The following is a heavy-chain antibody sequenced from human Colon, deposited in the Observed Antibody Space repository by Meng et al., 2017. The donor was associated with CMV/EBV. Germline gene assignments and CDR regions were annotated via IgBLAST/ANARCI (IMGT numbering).Heavy chain of an antibody. Sequence: QVKVEASGPGLVKPLEAVSLTCNLSGGSISGHYWTWIRRAAGEGLQWLGRIYSNGRIDENYSLRSRVTISVDTSKNQLSLRLTSVTAADTAVYYCGRAGARGVPIDVWGRGTLVTVSS. V-gene: IGHV4-4*07. CDR1: GGSISGHY. D-gene: IGHD3-10*01. J-gene: IGHJ1*01. CDR3: GRAGARGVPIDV. CDR2: IYSNGRI.